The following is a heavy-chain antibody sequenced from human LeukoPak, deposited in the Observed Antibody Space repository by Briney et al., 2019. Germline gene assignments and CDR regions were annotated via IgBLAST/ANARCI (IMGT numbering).Heavy chain of an antibody. J-gene: IGHJ4*02. Sequence: IGYIYYSGSTYYNPSLKSRVTISVDTSKNQFSLKLSSVTAADTAVYYCARDLTYSGRDPPHDWGQGTLVTVSS. D-gene: IGHD4-11*01. CDR2: IYYSGST. V-gene: IGHV4-39*07. CDR3: ARDLTYSGRDPPHD.